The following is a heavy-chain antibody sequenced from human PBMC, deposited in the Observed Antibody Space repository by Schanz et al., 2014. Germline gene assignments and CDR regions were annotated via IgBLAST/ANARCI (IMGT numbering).Heavy chain of an antibody. D-gene: IGHD3-3*01. CDR2: INPDSGGT. Sequence: QVQLVQSGAEVKKPGASVKVSCKASGYTLTAYYMHWVRQAPGQGLEWMGWINPDSGGTNYAQKFQGWVTMTRDMSINTAYMELSRLRSDDSAVYYCASDFWSGYSHYYYGLDVWGQGTAVTVSS. J-gene: IGHJ6*02. V-gene: IGHV1-2*04. CDR1: GYTLTAYY. CDR3: ASDFWSGYSHYYYGLDV.